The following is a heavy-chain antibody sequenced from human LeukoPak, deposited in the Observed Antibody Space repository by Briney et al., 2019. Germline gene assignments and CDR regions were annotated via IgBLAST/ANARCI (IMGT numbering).Heavy chain of an antibody. V-gene: IGHV4-59*08. CDR3: ARLGSYHDF. CDR2: ISYSGST. J-gene: IGHJ4*02. CDR1: GGSISNYY. D-gene: IGHD1-26*01. Sequence: SETLSLTCTVSGGSISNYYWSWIRQPPGKGLEWIGYISYSGSTNYNPSLRSRVTISVDTSKNQFSLKLSSVTAADTAVYFCARLGSYHDFWGQGALVTVSS.